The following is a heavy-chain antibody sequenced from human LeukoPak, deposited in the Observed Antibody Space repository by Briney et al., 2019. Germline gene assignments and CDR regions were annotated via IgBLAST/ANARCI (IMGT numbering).Heavy chain of an antibody. CDR2: ISYDGSNK. D-gene: IGHD3-22*01. CDR3: AKTTTYYYDSSGYQIEYFQH. J-gene: IGHJ1*01. Sequence: GRSLRLSCAASGFIFSSYAMHWVRQAPGKGLEWVAVISYDGSNKYYADSVRGRFTISRDNSKNTLFLQMNSLRAEDTAVYYCAKTTTYYYDSSGYQIEYFQHWGQGTLVTVSP. V-gene: IGHV3-30-3*02. CDR1: GFIFSSYA.